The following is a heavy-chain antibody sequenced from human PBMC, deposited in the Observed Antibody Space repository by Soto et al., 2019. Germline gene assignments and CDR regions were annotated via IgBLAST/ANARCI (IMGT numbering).Heavy chain of an antibody. V-gene: IGHV4-30-2*01. D-gene: IGHD4-17*01. CDR3: ARDHYGDYGYGMDV. J-gene: IGHJ6*02. CDR1: GGSISSGGYS. Sequence: QLQLQESGSGLVKPAQTLSITCAVSGGSISSGGYSWSWIRHPPGKGLEWIGYIYHSGSTYYNPTLKSRVTISVDRSKNQFSLKLSSVTDAETAVYYCARDHYGDYGYGMDVWGQVTTVTVSS. CDR2: IYHSGST.